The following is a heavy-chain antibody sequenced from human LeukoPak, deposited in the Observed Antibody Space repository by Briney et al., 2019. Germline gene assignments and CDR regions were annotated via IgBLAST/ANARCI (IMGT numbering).Heavy chain of an antibody. D-gene: IGHD5-12*01. CDR2: INPNSGGT. Sequence: ASVKVPCKASGYTFTGYYMHWVRQAPGQGLEWMGWINPNSGGTNYAQKFQGRVTMTRDTSISTAYMELSRLRSDDTAVYYCARSGGYSNWFDPWGQGTLVTVSS. J-gene: IGHJ5*02. CDR1: GYTFTGYY. CDR3: ARSGGYSNWFDP. V-gene: IGHV1-2*02.